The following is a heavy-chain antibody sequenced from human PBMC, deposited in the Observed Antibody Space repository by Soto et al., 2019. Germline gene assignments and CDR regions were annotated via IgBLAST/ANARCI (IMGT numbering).Heavy chain of an antibody. Sequence: GGSLRLSCAASGFTFSSYSMNWVRQAPGKGLDWVSSISSSSYIYYADSVKGRFTISRDNAKNSLYLQMNSLRAEDTAVYYCARFCTSCPTGYWGQGTLVTVSS. V-gene: IGHV3-21*01. CDR1: GFTFSSYS. D-gene: IGHD2-2*01. CDR3: ARFCTSCPTGY. CDR2: ISSSSYI. J-gene: IGHJ4*02.